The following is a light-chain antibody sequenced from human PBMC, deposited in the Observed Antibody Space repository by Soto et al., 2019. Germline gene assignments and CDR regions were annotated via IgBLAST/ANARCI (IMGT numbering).Light chain of an antibody. CDR1: QGIGET. Sequence: EVVMRQSAATLSVSRGEGATLSCRASQGIGETLAWYQHKPGQAPTLLIYDAYNRATGIPPRFSGSGSGTEFTLPISSLQSEDFAVYYCQQYNNWPPFTFGQGTRLEIK. CDR2: DAY. CDR3: QQYNNWPPFT. J-gene: IGKJ5*01. V-gene: IGKV3D-15*01.